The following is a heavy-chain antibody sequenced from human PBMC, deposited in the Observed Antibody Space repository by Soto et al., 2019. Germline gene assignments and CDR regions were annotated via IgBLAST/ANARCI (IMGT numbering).Heavy chain of an antibody. CDR1: GFIFNEYG. CDR2: IWYDGSNK. Sequence: QVQLVESGGGVVQPGRSLRLSCAASGFIFNEYGMHWVRQAPGKGLEWVAVIWYDGSNKYYADSVKVRFTFSRDNSKNTMSLQINSLRVEDTPVYYCASWGCSGSNCNLNQRTFDLWGQGTLVTVSS. CDR3: ASWGCSGSNCNLNQRTFDL. J-gene: IGHJ4*02. D-gene: IGHD2-15*01. V-gene: IGHV3-33*03.